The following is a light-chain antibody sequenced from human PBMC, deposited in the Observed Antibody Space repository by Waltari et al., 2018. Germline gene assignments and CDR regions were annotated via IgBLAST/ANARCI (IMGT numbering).Light chain of an antibody. CDR3: AAWDDSLNGWV. CDR1: SSNIGKND. CDR2: ANN. V-gene: IGLV1-44*01. Sequence: QSVLTQPPSVSAAPGQKVTISCSGGSSNIGKNDVSWYQLVPGAAPKLLIYANNKRPSGVPDRFSGSKSGTSASLAISGLQSEDEADYYCAAWDDSLNGWVFGGGTKLTVL. J-gene: IGLJ3*02.